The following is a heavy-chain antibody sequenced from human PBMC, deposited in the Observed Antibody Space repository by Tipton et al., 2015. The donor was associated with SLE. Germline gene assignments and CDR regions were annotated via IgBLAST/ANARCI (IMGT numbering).Heavy chain of an antibody. V-gene: IGHV4-59*01. CDR2: IYYSGST. Sequence: TLSLTCAVSGYSISRAYYWSWFRQPPGKGLEWIGYIYYSGSTNYNPSLKSRVTISVDTSKNQFSLKLSSVTAADAAVYYCARGGSTSPADLWGQGTPVSVSS. D-gene: IGHD2-2*01. CDR3: ARGGSTSPADL. J-gene: IGHJ5*02. CDR1: GYSISRAYY.